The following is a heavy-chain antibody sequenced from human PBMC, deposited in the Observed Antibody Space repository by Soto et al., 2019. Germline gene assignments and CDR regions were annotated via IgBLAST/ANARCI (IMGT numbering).Heavy chain of an antibody. CDR1: GSSISSGGYY. V-gene: IGHV4-31*03. Sequence: SQTLSLTCTVSGSSISSGGYYLSWIRQHPGKGLEWIGYIYYSGSTYYNPSLKSRVTISVDTSKNQFSLKLSSVTAADTAVYYCARVGYNWNPQQFYFDYWGQGTLVTVSS. CDR3: ARVGYNWNPQQFYFDY. J-gene: IGHJ4*02. D-gene: IGHD1-20*01. CDR2: IYYSGST.